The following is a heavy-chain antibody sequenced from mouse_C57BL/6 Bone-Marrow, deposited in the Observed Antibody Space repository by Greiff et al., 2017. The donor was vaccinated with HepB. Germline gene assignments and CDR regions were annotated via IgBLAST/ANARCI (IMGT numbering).Heavy chain of an antibody. CDR1: GYTFTSHW. CDR2: ICPGSGST. Sequence: QVQLKQSGPELVRPGASVKISCKAPGYTFTSHWMQWVRQRPGQGLEWIGEICPGSGSTYYTEKFKGKATLTVDTSSSTAYMQLSSLTSEDSAVYFCARSYGSSPWFAYWGQGTLVTVSA. CDR3: ARSYGSSPWFAY. V-gene: IGHV1-56*01. D-gene: IGHD1-1*01. J-gene: IGHJ3*01.